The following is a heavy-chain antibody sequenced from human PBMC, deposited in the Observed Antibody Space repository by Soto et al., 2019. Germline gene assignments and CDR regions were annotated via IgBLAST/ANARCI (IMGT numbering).Heavy chain of an antibody. V-gene: IGHV1-46*04. CDR3: ARAGGYSQGYFDL. J-gene: IGHJ2*01. CDR1: GYTFTSYY. Sequence: QVQLVQSGAEVKKPGASVKLSCKASGYTFTSYYMHWVRQAPGQGLEWMGIMSPSAGSTSYAQKLQGRVTMTRDTYTSTVYMEMSSLISEDTAVYYCARAGGYSQGYFDLWGRGTLVTVSS. CDR2: MSPSAGST. D-gene: IGHD5-18*01.